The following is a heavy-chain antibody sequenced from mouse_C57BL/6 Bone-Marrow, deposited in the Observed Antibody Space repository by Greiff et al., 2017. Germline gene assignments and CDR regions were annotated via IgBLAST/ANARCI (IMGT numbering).Heavy chain of an antibody. J-gene: IGHJ4*01. V-gene: IGHV1-81*01. CDR3: AREDSYAMDY. Sequence: QVQLKESGAELARPGASVKLSCKASGYTFTSYGISWVKQRTGQGLEWIGEIYPRSGNTYYNEKFKGKATLTADKSSSTAYMELRSLTSEGSAVYFCAREDSYAMDYWGQGTSVAVSS. CDR2: IYPRSGNT. CDR1: GYTFTSYG.